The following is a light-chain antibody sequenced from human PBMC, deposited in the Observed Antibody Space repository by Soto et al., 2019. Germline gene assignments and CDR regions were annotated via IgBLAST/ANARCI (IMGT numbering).Light chain of an antibody. CDR3: SSYTSISTLV. V-gene: IGLV2-14*01. Sequence: QSVLTQPASVSGSPGQSITISCSGTSSDVGGYNYVSWYQQPPGNAPKLMIYEVSNRPSGVSHRFSGSTSGNTAPLTISGLQAEDDADYYCSSYTSISTLVFGGGTKLTVL. J-gene: IGLJ2*01. CDR1: SSDVGGYNY. CDR2: EVS.